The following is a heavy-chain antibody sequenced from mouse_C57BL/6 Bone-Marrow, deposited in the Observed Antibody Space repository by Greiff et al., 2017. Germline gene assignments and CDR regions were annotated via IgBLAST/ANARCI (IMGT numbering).Heavy chain of an antibody. CDR2: IDPSDSYT. CDR3: ARDYYGSSP. V-gene: IGHV1-50*01. CDR1: GYTFTSYW. J-gene: IGHJ2*01. D-gene: IGHD1-1*01. Sequence: QVQLQQPGAELVKPGASVKLSCKASGYTFTSYWMQWVKQRPGQGLEWIGEIDPSDSYTNYNQKFKGKATLTVDTSSSTAYMQLSSLTSEDSAVYYCARDYYGSSPWGQGTTLTVSS.